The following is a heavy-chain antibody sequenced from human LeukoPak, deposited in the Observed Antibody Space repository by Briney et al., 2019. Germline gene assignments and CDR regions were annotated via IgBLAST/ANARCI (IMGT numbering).Heavy chain of an antibody. CDR2: FDPEDGET. Sequence: ASVKVSCKVSGYTLTELSMHCVRQARGKGLEWMGGFDPEDGETIYAQKFQGRVTMTEDTSTDTAYMELSSLRSEDTAVYYCATVTITFGGVIVNNWFDPWGQGTLVTVSS. D-gene: IGHD3-16*02. CDR3: ATVTITFGGVIVNNWFDP. V-gene: IGHV1-24*01. CDR1: GYTLTELS. J-gene: IGHJ5*02.